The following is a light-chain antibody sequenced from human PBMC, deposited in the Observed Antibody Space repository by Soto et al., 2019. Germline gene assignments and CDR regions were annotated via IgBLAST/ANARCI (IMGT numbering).Light chain of an antibody. CDR2: EGI. CDR1: SSNIGGYNV. J-gene: IGLJ1*01. CDR3: CSYVGATTYV. V-gene: IGLV2-23*01. Sequence: QSVLTQPASVSGSPGQSITISCSGTSSNIGGYNVVSWYQQHPGKAPKVIVHEGIKRPSGVSDRFSGSTSGSTASLTISGLQAEDEAEYYCCSYVGATTYVFGSGTKVT.